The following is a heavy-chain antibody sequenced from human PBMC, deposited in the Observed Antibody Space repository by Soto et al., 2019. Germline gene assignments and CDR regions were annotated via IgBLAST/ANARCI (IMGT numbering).Heavy chain of an antibody. Sequence: EVQLVESEGDLVKPGGSLRLSCAASEFTFANAWISWVRQAPGKGLEWVGRIKSKADGGTTDYAAPVKGRFTISRDESQNTLYLQMNSLKTEDTAVYYCTSLYYGHWGQGTLVTVSS. CDR1: EFTFANAW. CDR3: TSLYYGH. D-gene: IGHD4-17*01. J-gene: IGHJ4*02. CDR2: IKSKADGGTT. V-gene: IGHV3-15*01.